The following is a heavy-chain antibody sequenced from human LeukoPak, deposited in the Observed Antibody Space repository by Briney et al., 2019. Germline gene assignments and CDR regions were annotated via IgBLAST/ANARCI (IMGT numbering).Heavy chain of an antibody. CDR1: GGSISSNY. CDR3: PRRGNWGFFDY. V-gene: IGHV4-4*09. Sequence: SETLSLTCTVSGGSISSNYWSWIRQPPGKGLEWIGYINTSGSTNYNPSLKSRVSISLDTSRNQCSVKLTSVTVADTAVYYCPRRGNWGFFDYWGQGILVSVSS. J-gene: IGHJ4*02. CDR2: INTSGST. D-gene: IGHD7-27*01.